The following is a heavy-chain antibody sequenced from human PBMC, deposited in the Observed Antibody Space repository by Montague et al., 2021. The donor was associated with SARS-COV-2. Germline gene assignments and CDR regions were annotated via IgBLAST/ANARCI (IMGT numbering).Heavy chain of an antibody. CDR3: ARASGNCGGDRLSSDTFDI. CDR2: ISWKSGSR. D-gene: IGHD2-21*01. CDR1: GLRFDDYA. V-gene: IGHV3-9*01. J-gene: IGHJ3*02. Sequence: SLRLSCAASGLRFDDYAMHWLRQPPGKGLEWVSGISWKSGSRGFAESVKGRFTISRDNAKNTLSLQMNSLRVEDTALYYCARASGNCGGDRLSSDTFDIWGRGTWVTVSS.